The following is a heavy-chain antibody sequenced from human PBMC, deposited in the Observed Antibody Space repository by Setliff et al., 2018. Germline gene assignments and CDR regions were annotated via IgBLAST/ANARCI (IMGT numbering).Heavy chain of an antibody. D-gene: IGHD2-15*01. J-gene: IGHJ3*02. CDR1: GGSISSGSYY. V-gene: IGHV4-61*02. Sequence: SETLSLTCTVSGGSISSGSYYWSWIRQPAGKGLEWIGRIYTSGSTNYNPSLKSRVTIPVDTSKNQFSLKLSSVTAADTAVYYCASEGGPEADAFDIWGQGTMVTVSS. CDR3: ASEGGPEADAFDI. CDR2: IYTSGST.